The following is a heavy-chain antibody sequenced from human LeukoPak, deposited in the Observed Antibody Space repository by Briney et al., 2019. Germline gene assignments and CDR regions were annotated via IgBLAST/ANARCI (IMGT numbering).Heavy chain of an antibody. CDR1: GFTFTSSA. J-gene: IGHJ4*02. D-gene: IGHD3-22*01. CDR2: IVVGSGNT. CDR3: ARDLQFSSGYYYYY. V-gene: IGHV1-58*02. Sequence: ASVKVSCKASGFTFTSSAMQWGRQARGQRLEWIGWIVVGSGNTNYAQKLQGRVTMTTDTSTSTAYMELRSLRSDDTAVYYCARDLQFSSGYYYYYWGQGTLATVSS.